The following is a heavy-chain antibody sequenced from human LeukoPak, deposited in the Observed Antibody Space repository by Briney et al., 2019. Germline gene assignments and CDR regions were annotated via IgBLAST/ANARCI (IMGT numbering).Heavy chain of an antibody. Sequence: GGSLRLSCAASGFTFSSYSMNWVRQAPGKGLEWVSYISSSSSTIYYADSVEGRFTISRDDAKNSLYLQMNSLRAEDTAVYYCAKQNTYYDILTGYSSYYMDVWGKGTTVTVSS. D-gene: IGHD3-9*01. CDR2: ISSSSSTI. V-gene: IGHV3-48*01. CDR3: AKQNTYYDILTGYSSYYMDV. J-gene: IGHJ6*03. CDR1: GFTFSSYS.